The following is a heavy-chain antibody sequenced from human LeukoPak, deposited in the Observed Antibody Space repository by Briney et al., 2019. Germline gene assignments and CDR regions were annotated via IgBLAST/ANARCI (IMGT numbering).Heavy chain of an antibody. D-gene: IGHD2-21*01. CDR3: ARDSAYCRGDCYTAN. CDR1: GFPFSSYP. J-gene: IGHJ4*02. V-gene: IGHV3-23*01. CDR2: VDATGAFT. Sequence: GGSLRLSCAASGFPFSSYPMIWVRQVPGKGLEWVSSVDATGAFTYYADFVKGRFTISRDNSKNTLYLQMNSLRAEDTAVYYCARDSAYCRGDCYTANWGQGTLVTVSS.